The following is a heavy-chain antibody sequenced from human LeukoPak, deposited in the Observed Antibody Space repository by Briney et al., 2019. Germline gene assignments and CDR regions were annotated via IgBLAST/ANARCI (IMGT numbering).Heavy chain of an antibody. V-gene: IGHV4-39*07. J-gene: IGHJ4*02. D-gene: IGHD6-19*01. CDR2: IYYSGST. CDR3: ARSLGGSSGWFFY. CDR1: GGSISSSSYY. Sequence: SETLSLTCTVSGGSISSSSYYWGWIRQPPGKGLEWIGSIYYSGSTNYNPSLKSRVTISVDTSKNQFSLKLSSVTAADTAVYYCARSLGGSSGWFFYWGQGALVTVSS.